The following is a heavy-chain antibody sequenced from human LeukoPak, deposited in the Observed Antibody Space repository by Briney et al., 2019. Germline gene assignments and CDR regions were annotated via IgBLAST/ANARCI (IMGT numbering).Heavy chain of an antibody. CDR1: GGSISSSSYY. J-gene: IGHJ4*02. CDR3: ARTSDILTGYPMDY. Sequence: TPSETLSLTCTVSGGSISSSSYYWGWIRQPPGKGLEWIGSIYYSGSTYYNPSLKSRVTISVGTSKNQFSLKLSSVTAADTAVYYCARTSDILTGYPMDYWGQGTLVTVSS. D-gene: IGHD3-9*01. CDR2: IYYSGST. V-gene: IGHV4-39*07.